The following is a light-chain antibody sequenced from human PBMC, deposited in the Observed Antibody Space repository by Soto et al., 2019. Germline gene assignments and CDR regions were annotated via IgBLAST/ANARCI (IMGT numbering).Light chain of an antibody. V-gene: IGKV3-11*01. J-gene: IGKJ1*01. CDR1: QSISTY. Sequence: EIVLTQSPAILSLSPGERATLSCRASQSISTYLSWYQQRPGQAPRLLVYDASKRATDIPARFSGSGSGTDFTLTISSLEPEGFAVYYCQLRSNWPPTWTFGPGTKVEIK. CDR2: DAS. CDR3: QLRSNWPPTWT.